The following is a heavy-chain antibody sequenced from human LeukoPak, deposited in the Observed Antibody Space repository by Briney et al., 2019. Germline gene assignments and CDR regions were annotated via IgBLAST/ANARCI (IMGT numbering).Heavy chain of an antibody. CDR2: IWYDGSNK. D-gene: IGHD6-19*01. Sequence: PGGSLRLSCVVSGLTFSTYGMHWVRQAPGKGLEWVALIWYDGSNKYYADSVKGRFTISRDNSKNTLYLQMNSLRAEDTAVYYCARAHSSGWYYFDYWGQGTLVTVSS. V-gene: IGHV3-30*02. CDR1: GLTFSTYG. CDR3: ARAHSSGWYYFDY. J-gene: IGHJ4*02.